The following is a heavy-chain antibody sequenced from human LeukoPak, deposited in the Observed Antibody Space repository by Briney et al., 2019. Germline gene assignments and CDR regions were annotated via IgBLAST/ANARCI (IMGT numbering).Heavy chain of an antibody. Sequence: PGGSLRLSCAASGFTVSSNYISWVRQAPGKGLEWVSVIYSGGSTYYADSVKGRFTISRDNSKNTLYLQMNSLRAEDTAVYYCARAPSVTPYFDYWGQGTLVTVSS. CDR2: IYSGGST. CDR3: ARAPSVTPYFDY. CDR1: GFTVSSNY. V-gene: IGHV3-66*02. D-gene: IGHD4-23*01. J-gene: IGHJ4*02.